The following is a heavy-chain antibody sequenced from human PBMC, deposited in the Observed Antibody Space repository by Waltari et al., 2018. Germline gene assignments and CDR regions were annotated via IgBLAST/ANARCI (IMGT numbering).Heavy chain of an antibody. CDR2: INPKSGDT. J-gene: IGHJ4*02. D-gene: IGHD2-21*01. CDR1: GYIFTGPF. Sequence: QIQLVQSGAEVKKPGASVKVSCKAHGYIFTGPFIHWVRHTPGQGLEWMGWINPKSGDTNYAQKLKGRITMTRDTSINTVYLELKRLTSADTAVYFCARDWGVVAAYNAFDFWGQGTLVTVSS. CDR3: ARDWGVVAAYNAFDF. V-gene: IGHV1-2*02.